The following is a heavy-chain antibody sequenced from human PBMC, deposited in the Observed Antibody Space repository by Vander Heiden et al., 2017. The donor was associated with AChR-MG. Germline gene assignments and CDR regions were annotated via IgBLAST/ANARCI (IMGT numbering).Heavy chain of an antibody. CDR3: ATSRSLDY. CDR1: GFTFTSYW. V-gene: IGHV3-7*01. J-gene: IGHJ4*02. Sequence: EVQLVESGGGLVQPGGSLRLLGAASGFTFTSYWMSWVRQAPGKGLEWVAKINQNGTDKDYVDSVKGRFPISRDNAKNSLYLQMNSLRAEDTAVYYCATSRSLDYWGQGTLVTVSS. CDR2: INQNGTDK.